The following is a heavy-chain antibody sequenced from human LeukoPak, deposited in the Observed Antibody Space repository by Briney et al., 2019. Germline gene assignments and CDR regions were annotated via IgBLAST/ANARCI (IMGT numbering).Heavy chain of an antibody. D-gene: IGHD3-22*01. J-gene: IGHJ5*02. Sequence: PSETLSLTCGVYGGSFSGYYWSWIRQPPGKGLECIGEINHSGSTNYNPSLKSRVTISVDTSKNQFSLKLSSVTAADTAVYYCARLSLHYYDSSGYHLGWFDPWGQGTLVTVSS. CDR1: GGSFSGYY. CDR3: ARLSLHYYDSSGYHLGWFDP. CDR2: INHSGST. V-gene: IGHV4-34*01.